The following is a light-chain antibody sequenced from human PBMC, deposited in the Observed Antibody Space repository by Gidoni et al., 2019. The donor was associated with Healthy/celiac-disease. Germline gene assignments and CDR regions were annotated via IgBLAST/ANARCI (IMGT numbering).Light chain of an antibody. CDR1: QSLLHSNGYNY. V-gene: IGKV2-28*01. Sequence: DIVMTQSPLPLPVTPGEPASIPCRSSQSLLHSNGYNYLDLYLQKPGQSPQLLIYLGSNRASGVPDRFSGSGSGTDFTLKISRVEAEDVGVYYCMQALQTPYTFGQGTKLEIK. CDR3: MQALQTPYT. J-gene: IGKJ2*01. CDR2: LGS.